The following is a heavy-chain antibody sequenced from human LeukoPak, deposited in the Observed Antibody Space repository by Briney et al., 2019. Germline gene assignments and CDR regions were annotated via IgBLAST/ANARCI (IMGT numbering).Heavy chain of an antibody. V-gene: IGHV3-74*01. CDR3: VVDFQYNCP. J-gene: IGHJ5*02. Sequence: GGSLRLSCAASGLTFSNYWMRWVRHVPGKGLLWVSGITDGRTTVYADSVKGRFTISRDNAKNTLYLQMNSPTIEDTAVYYCVVDFQYNCPWGQGTLVTVSS. CDR1: GLTFSNYW. D-gene: IGHD5-24*01. CDR2: ITDGRTT.